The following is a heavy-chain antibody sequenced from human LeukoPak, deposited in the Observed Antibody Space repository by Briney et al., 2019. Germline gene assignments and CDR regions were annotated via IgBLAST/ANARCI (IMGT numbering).Heavy chain of an antibody. CDR1: GGSFSGYY. Sequence: SETLSLTCAVYGGSFSGYYWSWIRQPPGKGLEWIGEINHSGSTNYNPSLTSRVTISVDTSKNQFSLTLSSVTAADTAVYSCARDAYYYDSSGYYPRSTNWFDPWGQGTLVTVSS. D-gene: IGHD3-22*01. J-gene: IGHJ5*02. CDR2: INHSGST. CDR3: ARDAYYYDSSGYYPRSTNWFDP. V-gene: IGHV4-34*01.